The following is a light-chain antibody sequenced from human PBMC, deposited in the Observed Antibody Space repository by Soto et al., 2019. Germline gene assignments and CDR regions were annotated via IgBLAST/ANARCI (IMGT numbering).Light chain of an antibody. CDR3: QQYNNWPRT. CDR1: QSVSDN. CDR2: GAS. Sequence: EIVLTQSPATLSVSPGERATLSCRASQSVSDNLAWYQQKPGQAPRLLIYGASHRATGIPATFSGSGSGTEFTLTISSLQSEDFAIYYRQQYNNWPRTFGQGTKVDIK. J-gene: IGKJ1*01. V-gene: IGKV3D-15*01.